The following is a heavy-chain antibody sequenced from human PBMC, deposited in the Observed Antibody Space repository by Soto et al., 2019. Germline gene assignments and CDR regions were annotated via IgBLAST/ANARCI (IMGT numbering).Heavy chain of an antibody. J-gene: IGHJ6*02. V-gene: IGHV4-39*01. D-gene: IGHD1-20*01. CDR2: IYYSVST. CDR3: ARGTHNRNYYYYCDIEV. Sequence: PTETLPFTCTVSSGSISSSSYYWGRIRQHPGKGLELIGSIYYSVSTYYNPSLKSRVTICVDTCKNQSSLKLSSVTDADTAVYYFARGTHNRNYYYYCDIEVRVQWNTV. CDR1: SGSISSSSYY.